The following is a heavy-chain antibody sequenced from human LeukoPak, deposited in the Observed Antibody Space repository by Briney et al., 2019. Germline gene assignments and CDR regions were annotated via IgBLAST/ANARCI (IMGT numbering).Heavy chain of an antibody. CDR2: IYPGDSDT. D-gene: IGHD3-3*01. Sequence: PGESLKISCKGSGYSFTSYWIGWVRQMPGKGLEWMGIIYPGDSDTRYSPSFQGQVTISADKSISTAYLQWSSLKASDTAMYYCARLHYDFWSGYPYYFDYWGQGTLVTVSS. J-gene: IGHJ4*02. V-gene: IGHV5-51*01. CDR1: GYSFTSYW. CDR3: ARLHYDFWSGYPYYFDY.